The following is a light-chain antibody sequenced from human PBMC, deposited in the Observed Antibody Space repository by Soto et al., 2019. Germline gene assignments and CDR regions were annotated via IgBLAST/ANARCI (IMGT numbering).Light chain of an antibody. J-gene: IGKJ5*01. CDR3: QQYDDWPPIT. Sequence: EIVLTQSPAALSVSPGATATLSCRASQSIGSNVAWYQQRPGQVPRLLIYGASTRATGVPARFSASGSGTEFPLTITGLQSEDSALYHCQQYDDWPPITFGQGTRLEIK. CDR1: QSIGSN. CDR2: GAS. V-gene: IGKV3-15*01.